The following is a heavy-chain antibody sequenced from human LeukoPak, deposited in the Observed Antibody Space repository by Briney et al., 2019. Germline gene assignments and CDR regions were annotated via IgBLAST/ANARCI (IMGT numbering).Heavy chain of an antibody. J-gene: IGHJ4*02. Sequence: PSETLSLTCAVSGYSVSSNYYCGWIRQPPGKGLEWIGSVYHSGSTYYNPSLKSRVSISVDTSQNQFSLKLNSVTAADTAVYFCARAWYSDFWCSRHARFDHWGQGTLLTVSS. CDR2: VYHSGST. V-gene: IGHV4-38-2*01. CDR1: GYSVSSNYY. CDR3: ARAWYSDFWCSRHARFDH. D-gene: IGHD3-3*01.